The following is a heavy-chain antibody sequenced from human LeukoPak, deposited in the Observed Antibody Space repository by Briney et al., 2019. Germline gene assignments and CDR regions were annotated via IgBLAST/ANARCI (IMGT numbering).Heavy chain of an antibody. J-gene: IGHJ5*02. CDR3: AREYDFWTGRDSSKGWLDP. CDR1: GVSINDHY. D-gene: IGHD3-3*01. V-gene: IGHV4-4*07. CDR2: IYISGST. Sequence: SETLSLTCSVSGVSINDHYWTWVRQPAGRGLEWIGHIYISGSTDYNPSLKSRVTLSVDMSKNQFSLRLTSVTAADTAVYYRAREYDFWTGRDSSKGWLDPWGPGILVAVSS.